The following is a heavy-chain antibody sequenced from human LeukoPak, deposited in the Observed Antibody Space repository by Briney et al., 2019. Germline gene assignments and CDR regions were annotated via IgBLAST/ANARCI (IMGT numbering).Heavy chain of an antibody. CDR3: ARARPTEKFPLCGDS. V-gene: IGHV4-31*03. CDR1: GGSITHDAYY. D-gene: IGHD4-17*01. J-gene: IGHJ5*02. CDR2: IFHRGST. Sequence: TLSLTCNVSGGSITHDAYYWGWIRQHPGKSLVWVGFIFHRGSTYYNPSLKSRLSISVDTSKNEFSLNLSSVTAADTAVYFCARARPTEKFPLCGDSWGQETLVTVSS.